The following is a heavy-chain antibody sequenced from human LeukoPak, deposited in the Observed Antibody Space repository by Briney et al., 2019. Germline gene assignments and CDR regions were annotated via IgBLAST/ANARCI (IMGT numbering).Heavy chain of an antibody. CDR2: IYYSGST. CDR3: ARGLRPVDY. V-gene: IGHV4-61*01. J-gene: IGHJ4*02. Sequence: PSETLSLTCTVSGGSVSSGSYYWSWIRQPPGKGLEWIGYIYYSGSTNYNPSLKSRVTISVDTSKNQFSLKLSSVTAADTAVYYCARGLRPVDYWGQGTLVTVSS. CDR1: GGSVSSGSYY. D-gene: IGHD4-17*01.